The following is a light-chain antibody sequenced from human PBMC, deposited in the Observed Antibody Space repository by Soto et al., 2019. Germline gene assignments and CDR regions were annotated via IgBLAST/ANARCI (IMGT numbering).Light chain of an antibody. CDR2: GNT. V-gene: IGLV1-40*01. J-gene: IGLJ1*01. CDR3: QTYDSSLSGLYV. Sequence: TQPPSISGAPGPRVTISCTGSSSNIGAGSDVHWYHQLPGTAPKLLIYGNTNRPSGVPDRFSGSKSGTSASLAIAGLQTEDEGDYYCQTYDSSLSGLYVFGTGTKVTVL. CDR1: SSNIGAGSD.